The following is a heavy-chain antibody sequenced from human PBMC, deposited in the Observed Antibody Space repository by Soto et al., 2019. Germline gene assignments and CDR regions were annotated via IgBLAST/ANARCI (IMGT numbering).Heavy chain of an antibody. CDR2: INAGNGNT. D-gene: IGHD3-22*01. CDR1: GYTSTSYA. J-gene: IGHJ4*02. Sequence: ASVKVSCKASGYTSTSYAMHWVRQAPGQRLEWMGWINAGNGNTKYSQKFQGRVTITRDTSASTAYMELSSLRSEDTAVYYCARVPPYYYDSSGSFDYWGQGTLVTVSS. V-gene: IGHV1-3*01. CDR3: ARVPPYYYDSSGSFDY.